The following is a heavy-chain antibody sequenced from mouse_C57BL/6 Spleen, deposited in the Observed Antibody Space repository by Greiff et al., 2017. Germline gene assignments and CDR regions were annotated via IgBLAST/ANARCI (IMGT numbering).Heavy chain of an antibody. J-gene: IGHJ4*01. CDR2: IEPENGDT. CDR1: GFNIKDDY. V-gene: IGHV14-4*01. D-gene: IGHD2-1*01. Sequence: EVQLQQSGAELVRPGASVKLSCTASGFNIKDDYMHWVKQRPEQGLEWIGWIEPENGDTEYASKFQGKATITADTSSNTAYLQLSSLTSEDTAVYYCTTGGNYRDYYAMDYWGQGTSVTVSS. CDR3: TTGGNYRDYYAMDY.